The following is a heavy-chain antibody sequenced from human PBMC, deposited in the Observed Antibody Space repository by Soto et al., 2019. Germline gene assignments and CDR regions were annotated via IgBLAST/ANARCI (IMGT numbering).Heavy chain of an antibody. Sequence: GGSLRLSCAASGFTFSSYGMHWVRQAPGKGLEWVAVIWYDGSNKYYADSVKGRFTISRDNSKNTLYLQMNSLRAEDTAVYYCARDLRDQLAAARPPTFRREGAADYWGQGTLVTVSS. CDR2: IWYDGSNK. J-gene: IGHJ4*02. CDR1: GFTFSSYG. V-gene: IGHV3-33*01. CDR3: ARDLRDQLAAARPPTFRREGAADY. D-gene: IGHD6-13*01.